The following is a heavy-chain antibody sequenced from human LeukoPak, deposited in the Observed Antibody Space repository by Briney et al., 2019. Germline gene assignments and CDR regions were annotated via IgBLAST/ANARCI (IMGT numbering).Heavy chain of an antibody. V-gene: IGHV3-23*01. Sequence: GGSLRLSCAASGLAFNFYAMSWVREAPGKGLQWVSTINANGINTYYADSVKGRLTISRDNSKNTLYLQMNSLRAEDTAVYFCAKDSGTYYKAFDYWGQGTLVTVSS. CDR3: AKDSGTYYKAFDY. D-gene: IGHD1-26*01. CDR1: GLAFNFYA. CDR2: INANGINT. J-gene: IGHJ4*02.